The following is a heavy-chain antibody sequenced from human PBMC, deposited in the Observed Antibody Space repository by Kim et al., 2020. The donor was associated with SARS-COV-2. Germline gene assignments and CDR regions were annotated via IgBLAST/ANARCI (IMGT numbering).Heavy chain of an antibody. V-gene: IGHV3-23*01. CDR3: AKDSYEAYCGGDCSRFDY. Sequence: GRFTISRDNSKNTLYLQMNSLRAEDTAVYYCAKDSYEAYCGGDCSRFDYWGQGTLVTVSS. D-gene: IGHD2-21*02. J-gene: IGHJ4*02.